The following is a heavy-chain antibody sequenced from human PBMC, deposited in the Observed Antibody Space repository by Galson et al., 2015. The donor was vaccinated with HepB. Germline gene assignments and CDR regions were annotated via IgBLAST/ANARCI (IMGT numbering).Heavy chain of an antibody. Sequence: SLRLSCAASGFTFSSYGMHWVRQAPGKGLEWVAVIWYDGSNKYYADSVKGRFTISRDNSKNTLYLQMNSLRAEDTAVYYCAREGYCSSTSCPYYYYGMDVWGQGTTVTVSS. CDR2: IWYDGSNK. CDR1: GFTFSSYG. V-gene: IGHV3-33*01. CDR3: AREGYCSSTSCPYYYYGMDV. D-gene: IGHD2-2*01. J-gene: IGHJ6*02.